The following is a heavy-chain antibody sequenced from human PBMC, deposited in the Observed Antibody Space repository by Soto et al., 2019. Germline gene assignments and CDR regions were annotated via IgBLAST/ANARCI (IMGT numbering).Heavy chain of an antibody. D-gene: IGHD3-10*01. CDR3: ASGKYYGLDY. V-gene: IGHV4-59*01. Sequence: SETLSLTCAVYGGSFSGYYWSWIRQPPGKGLEWIGYINYSGSTNYNPSLKSRVTISVDTSKNQFSLKLSSVTAADTAVYYCASGKYYGLDYWGQGTLVTISS. CDR2: INYSGST. CDR1: GGSFSGYY. J-gene: IGHJ4*02.